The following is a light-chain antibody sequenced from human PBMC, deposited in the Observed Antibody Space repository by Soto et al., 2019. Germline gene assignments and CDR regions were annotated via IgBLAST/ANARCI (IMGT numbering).Light chain of an antibody. CDR3: HQYGSSPTT. J-gene: IGKJ1*01. V-gene: IGKV3-20*01. Sequence: EIVLTQSPGTLSLSPGERATLSCRASQSVSSYLAWYQQKPGQAPRLLIYAAFSRATGIPDRFSGSGSGTDFSLTISRLEPEDFAVYYCHQYGSSPTTLGQGTKVDIK. CDR2: AAF. CDR1: QSVSSY.